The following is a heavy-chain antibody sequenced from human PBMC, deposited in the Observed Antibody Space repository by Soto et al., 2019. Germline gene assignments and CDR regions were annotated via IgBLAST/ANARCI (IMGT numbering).Heavy chain of an antibody. CDR2: IYPGDSDT. D-gene: IGHD5-18*01. V-gene: IGHV5-51*03. Sequence: EVQLVQSGAEVKKPGESLKISCKGSGYSFSTYWIGWVRQMPGKGLEWMGIIYPGDSDTRYSPSFQGQVTISADKSVNTAYLQWSSLKASDTATYYCARRIRTDDLEMWGQGTMVIVSS. CDR1: GYSFSTYW. CDR3: ARRIRTDDLEM. J-gene: IGHJ3*02.